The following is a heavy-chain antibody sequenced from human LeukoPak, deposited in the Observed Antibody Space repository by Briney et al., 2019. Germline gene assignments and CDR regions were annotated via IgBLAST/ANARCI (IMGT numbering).Heavy chain of an antibody. CDR2: ISGSGGST. CDR3: AKSRLGSGVDY. CDR1: GFTFDDYA. Sequence: GGSLRLSCAASGFTFDDYAMHWVRQAPGKGLEWVSAISGSGGSTYYADSVKGRFTISRDNSKNTLYLQMNSLRAEDTAVYYCAKSRLGSGVDYWGQGTLVTVSS. J-gene: IGHJ4*02. D-gene: IGHD3-10*01. V-gene: IGHV3-23*01.